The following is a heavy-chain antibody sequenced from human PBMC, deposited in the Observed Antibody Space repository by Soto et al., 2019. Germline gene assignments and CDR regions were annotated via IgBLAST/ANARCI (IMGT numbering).Heavy chain of an antibody. V-gene: IGHV3-49*03. J-gene: IGHJ6*03. CDR2: IRSKAYGGTT. CDR3: TRVRYYTYYMDV. CDR1: GFTFSGYA. Sequence: GGSLRLSCAASGFTFSGYAMSWFRQAPGKGLEWVGFIRSKAYGGTTEYAASVKGRFTISRDDSKSIAYLQMNSLKTEDTAVYYCTRVRYYTYYMDVWGKGTTVTVSS.